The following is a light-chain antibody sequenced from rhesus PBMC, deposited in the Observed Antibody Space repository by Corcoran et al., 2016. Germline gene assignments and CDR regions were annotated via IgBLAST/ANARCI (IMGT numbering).Light chain of an antibody. CDR2: QAS. Sequence: DIQMTQSPSSLSASVGDTVTITCRASQGISSWLAWYQQKPGKAPKLLIYQASSLQSGVPSMFSGSGSGKDFTLTISSLQAEKFSTVYSKKYSSKRTFGQGTKVEIK. CDR1: QGISSW. V-gene: IGKV1-22*01. J-gene: IGKJ1*01. CDR3: KKYSSKRT.